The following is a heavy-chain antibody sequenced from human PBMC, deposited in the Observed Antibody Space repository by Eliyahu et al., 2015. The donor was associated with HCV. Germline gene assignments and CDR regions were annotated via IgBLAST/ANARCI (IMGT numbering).Heavy chain of an antibody. J-gene: IGHJ4*02. D-gene: IGHD3-22*01. CDR2: SGSGRI. Sequence: SGSGRISYADSVKGRFTISRDNAENSLFLQMNSLRDEDTAVYYCARRRDYYDTTHYYYLDYWGRGTLVTVPS. CDR3: ARRRDYYDTTHYYYLDY. V-gene: IGHV3-48*02.